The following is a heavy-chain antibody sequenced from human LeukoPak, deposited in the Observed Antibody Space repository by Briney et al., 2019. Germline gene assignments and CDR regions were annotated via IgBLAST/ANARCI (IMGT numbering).Heavy chain of an antibody. CDR1: GYTSTSYG. V-gene: IGHV1-18*01. CDR2: ISAYSGNT. Sequence: GASVKVSCKASGYTSTSYGISWVRQAPGQGLEWMGWISAYSGNTNYAQKLQGRVTMTTDTSTSTAYMELRSLRSDDTAVYYCARDPAGVVVVAAPNPLDNWGQGTLVTVSS. J-gene: IGHJ4*02. D-gene: IGHD2-15*01. CDR3: ARDPAGVVVVAAPNPLDN.